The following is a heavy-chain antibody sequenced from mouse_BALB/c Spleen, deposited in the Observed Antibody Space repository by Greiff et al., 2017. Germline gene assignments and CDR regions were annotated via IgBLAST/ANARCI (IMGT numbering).Heavy chain of an antibody. CDR2: ISYSGST. Sequence: EVQLVESGPSLVKPSQTLSLTCSVTGDSITSGYWNWIRKFPGNKLEYMGYISYSGSTYYNPSLKSRISITRDTSKNQYYLQLNSVTTEDTATYYCARNVDSSGYFDYWGQGTTLTVSS. D-gene: IGHD3-2*01. CDR3: ARNVDSSGYFDY. J-gene: IGHJ2*01. CDR1: GDSITSGY. V-gene: IGHV3-8*02.